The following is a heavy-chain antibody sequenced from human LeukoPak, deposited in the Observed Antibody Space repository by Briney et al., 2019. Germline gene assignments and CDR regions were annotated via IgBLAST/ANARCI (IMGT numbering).Heavy chain of an antibody. D-gene: IGHD6-13*01. CDR2: ISSSSSYI. V-gene: IGHV3-21*01. Sequence: GGSLRLSCAPSGFTFSSYSMNWVRQAPGKGLEWVSSISSSSSYIYYADSVKGRFTISRDNAKNSLYLQMNSLRAEDTAVYYCARGSGATYSSSWYLDYWGQGTLVTVSS. CDR3: ARGSGATYSSSWYLDY. J-gene: IGHJ4*02. CDR1: GFTFSSYS.